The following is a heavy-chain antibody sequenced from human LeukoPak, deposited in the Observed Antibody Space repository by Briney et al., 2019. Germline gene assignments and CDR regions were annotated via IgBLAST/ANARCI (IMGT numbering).Heavy chain of an antibody. V-gene: IGHV4-59*01. CDR1: GGSISSYY. J-gene: IGHJ5*02. CDR3: ARVVTDYSSSSSWFDP. D-gene: IGHD6-6*01. CDR2: IFYSGNT. Sequence: PSETLSLTCTVSGGSISSYYWTWIRQPPGKGLEWIGYIFYSGNTNYNPSLKSRLTMSVDTSKNQFSLKLNSATAADTAVYYCARVVTDYSSSSSWFDPWGRGVLVTVSS.